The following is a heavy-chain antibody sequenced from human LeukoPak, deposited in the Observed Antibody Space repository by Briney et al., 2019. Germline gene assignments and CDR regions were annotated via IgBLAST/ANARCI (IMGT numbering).Heavy chain of an antibody. CDR2: MNPNSGNT. Sequence: ASVKVSCKSSGYTFTSYDINWVRQATGQGLEWMGWMNPNSGNTGYAQRFQGRVTMTRNASISTAYMELSSLGSEDTAVYYCARGASLRAVVVGASTSPPMPYDFWGQGTLVTVSS. CDR1: GYTFTSYD. CDR3: ARGASLRAVVVGASTSPPMPYDF. D-gene: IGHD2-15*01. V-gene: IGHV1-8*01. J-gene: IGHJ4*02.